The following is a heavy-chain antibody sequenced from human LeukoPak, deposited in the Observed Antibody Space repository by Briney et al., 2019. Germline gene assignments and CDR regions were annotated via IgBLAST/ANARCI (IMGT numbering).Heavy chain of an antibody. CDR1: GFTFSSYE. V-gene: IGHV3-48*03. D-gene: IGHD3-9*01. CDR3: ARDSYYDILTGYSHFDY. CDR2: ISSSGSTI. Sequence: PGGSLRLSCAASGFTFSSYEMNWVRQAPGKGVEWVSYISSSGSTIYYADSVKGRFTISRDNAKNSLYLQMNSLRAEDTAVYYCARDSYYDILTGYSHFDYWGQGTLVTVSS. J-gene: IGHJ4*02.